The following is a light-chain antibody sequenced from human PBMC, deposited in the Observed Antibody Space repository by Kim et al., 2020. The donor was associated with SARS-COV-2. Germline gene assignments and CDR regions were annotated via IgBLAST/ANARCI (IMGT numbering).Light chain of an antibody. J-gene: IGKJ2*01. CDR3: QQYVSSPT. CDR1: QSFTSGY. Sequence: EMVLTQSPGTLSLSPGERATLSCRASQSFTSGYLAWYQQKPGQAPRLLIYGASNRATGIPDRFSGSGSGTDFTLTISRLEPEDFAVYYCQQYVSSPTFGQGTKVEI. V-gene: IGKV3-20*01. CDR2: GAS.